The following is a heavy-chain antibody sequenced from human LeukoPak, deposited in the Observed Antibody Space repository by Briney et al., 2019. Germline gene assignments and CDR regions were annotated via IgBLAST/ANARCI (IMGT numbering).Heavy chain of an antibody. CDR2: ISSSSIYI. V-gene: IGHV3-21*01. CDR3: ARDLSGPYSGSYYSYAFDI. CDR1: GFTFSNYR. Sequence: GGSLRLSCAASGFTFSNYRMNWVRQAPGKGLEWVSSISSSSIYIYYADSLKGRFTISRDNAKNSLYLQMNSLRAEDTAVYYCARDLSGPYSGSYYSYAFDIWGQGTMVTVSS. J-gene: IGHJ3*02. D-gene: IGHD1-26*01.